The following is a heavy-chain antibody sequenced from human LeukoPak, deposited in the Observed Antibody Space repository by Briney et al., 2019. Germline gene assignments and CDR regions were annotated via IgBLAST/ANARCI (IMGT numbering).Heavy chain of an antibody. J-gene: IGHJ4*02. Sequence: GGSLRLSCAVSGFTFSSFSMTWVRQAPGKGLEWVANIKQDGSKKSYVDSVKGRFTISRDNAKNSLYLQMNSLRAEDTAIYYCTRVGYIDEGIDYWGQGTLVTVSS. CDR1: GFTFSSFS. D-gene: IGHD5-24*01. CDR2: IKQDGSKK. V-gene: IGHV3-7*04. CDR3: TRVGYIDEGIDY.